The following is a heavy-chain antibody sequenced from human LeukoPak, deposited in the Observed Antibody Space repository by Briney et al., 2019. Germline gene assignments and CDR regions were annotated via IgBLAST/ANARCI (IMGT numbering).Heavy chain of an antibody. J-gene: IGHJ4*02. D-gene: IGHD3-9*01. V-gene: IGHV3-48*01. CDR1: GFTFSSYS. CDR2: ISSSSTI. Sequence: GGSLRLSCAASGFTFSSYSMNWVRQAPGKGLEWVSYISSSSTIYYADSVKGRFTISRDNAKNSLYLQMNSPRAEDTAVYYCAREEAVFDSVDYWGQGTLVTVSS. CDR3: AREEAVFDSVDY.